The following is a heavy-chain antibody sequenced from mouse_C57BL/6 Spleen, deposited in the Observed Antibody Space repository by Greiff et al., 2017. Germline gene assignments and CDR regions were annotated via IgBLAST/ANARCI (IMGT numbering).Heavy chain of an antibody. V-gene: IGHV1-53*01. Sequence: QVQLQQPGTELVKPGASVKLSCKASGYTFTSYWMHWVKQRPGQGLGWIGNINPRNGGTNYNEKFKSKATLTVDKSSSTAYMQLSSLTSEYSAVYSCSRGYDGSGYSGFAYWGQGTLVTVSA. CDR3: SRGYDGSGYSGFAY. CDR2: INPRNGGT. J-gene: IGHJ3*01. D-gene: IGHD1-1*01. CDR1: GYTFTSYW.